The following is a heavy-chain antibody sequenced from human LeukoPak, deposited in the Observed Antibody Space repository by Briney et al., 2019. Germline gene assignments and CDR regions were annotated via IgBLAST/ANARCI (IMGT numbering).Heavy chain of an antibody. CDR3: ARRTLSGVISLGAFDI. V-gene: IGHV4-39*01. CDR1: GGSISSSSYY. CDR2: IYYSGST. J-gene: IGHJ3*02. D-gene: IGHD3-16*01. Sequence: PSETLSLTCTVSGGSISSSSYYWGWIRQPPGKGLEWIGSIYYSGSTYYNPSLKSRVTISVDTSKNQFSLKLSSVTAADPAVYYCARRTLSGVISLGAFDIWGQGTMVTVSS.